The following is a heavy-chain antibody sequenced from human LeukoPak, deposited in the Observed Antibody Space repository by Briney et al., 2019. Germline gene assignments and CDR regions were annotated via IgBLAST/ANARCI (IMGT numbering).Heavy chain of an antibody. Sequence: PGGSLRLSCAASGFTFNNYWMTWVRQGPGKGLEWVANIEPGGNEKYYVDSVKGRFTISRDNVKNSLYLQMNSLRAEDTAEYYCAKQSYDFWSGYETWGQGTLVTVSS. V-gene: IGHV3-7*03. J-gene: IGHJ5*02. D-gene: IGHD3-3*01. CDR1: GFTFNNYW. CDR2: IEPGGNEK. CDR3: AKQSYDFWSGYET.